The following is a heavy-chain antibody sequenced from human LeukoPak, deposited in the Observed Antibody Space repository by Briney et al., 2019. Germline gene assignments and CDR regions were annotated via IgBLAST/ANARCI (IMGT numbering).Heavy chain of an antibody. CDR2: ISSSSSYI. V-gene: IGHV3-21*01. J-gene: IGHJ4*02. CDR1: GFTFSGYS. CDR3: ASTSWELPDY. D-gene: IGHD1-26*01. Sequence: GGSLRLSCAASGFTFSGYSMNWVRQAPGKGLEWVSSISSSSSYIYYADSVKGRFTISRDNAKNSLYLQMNSLRAEDTAVYYCASTSWELPDYWGQGTLVTVSS.